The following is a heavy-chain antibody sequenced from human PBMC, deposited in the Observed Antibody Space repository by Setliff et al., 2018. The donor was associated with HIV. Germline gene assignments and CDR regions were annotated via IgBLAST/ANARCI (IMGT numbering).Heavy chain of an antibody. Sequence: TSETLSLTCAVYGGSFSDNYWSWIRQSPGKGLEWIGEINHSGRTKYSPSLRSRVSISVDTSKTQFSLKLSSVTAADTAVYYCARDFLDLVISVYGFWGQGIPVTVSS. D-gene: IGHD3-22*01. V-gene: IGHV4-34*01. CDR2: INHSGRT. CDR3: ARDFLDLVISVYGF. CDR1: GGSFSDNY. J-gene: IGHJ4*02.